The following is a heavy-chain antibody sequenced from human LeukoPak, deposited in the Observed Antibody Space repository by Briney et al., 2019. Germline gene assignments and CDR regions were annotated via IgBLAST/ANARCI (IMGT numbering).Heavy chain of an antibody. CDR3: VTYYFDSSGPKKNY. CDR1: GGSFSGYY. CDR2: INHSGST. V-gene: IGHV4-34*01. Sequence: SETLSLTCAVYGGSFSGYYWSWIRQPPGKGLEWIGEINHSGSTNYNPSLKSRVTISVDTSKKQFSLKLSPVTAADTAVYYCVTYYFDSSGPKKNYWGQGTLVTVSS. J-gene: IGHJ4*02. D-gene: IGHD3-22*01.